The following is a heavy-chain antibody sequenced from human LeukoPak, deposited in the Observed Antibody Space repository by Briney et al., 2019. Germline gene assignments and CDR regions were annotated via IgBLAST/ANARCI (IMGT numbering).Heavy chain of an antibody. CDR1: GYTFTSYG. CDR2: IIPILGIA. D-gene: IGHD3-10*01. J-gene: IGHJ2*01. V-gene: IGHV1-69*04. Sequence: SVKVSCKASGYTFTSYGISWVRQAPGQGLEWMGRIIPILGIANYAQKFQGRVTITADKSTSTAYMELSSLRSEDTAVYYCARGRRGSGSFSWYFDLRGRGTLVTVSS. CDR3: ARGRRGSGSFSWYFDL.